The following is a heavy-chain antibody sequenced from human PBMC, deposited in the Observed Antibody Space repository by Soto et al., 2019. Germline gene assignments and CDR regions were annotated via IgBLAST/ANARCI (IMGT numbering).Heavy chain of an antibody. V-gene: IGHV4-30-4*01. CDR3: AIDPGTTTLPSYFDY. Sequence: SATLSLTCTVSGGSISSGDYYWSWIRQPPGKGLEWIGYIYYSGSTYYNPSLKSRVTISVDTSKNQFSLKLSSVTAADTAVYYCAIDPGTTTLPSYFDYWGQGTLVTVSS. J-gene: IGHJ4*02. CDR2: IYYSGST. CDR1: GGSISSGDYY. D-gene: IGHD1-7*01.